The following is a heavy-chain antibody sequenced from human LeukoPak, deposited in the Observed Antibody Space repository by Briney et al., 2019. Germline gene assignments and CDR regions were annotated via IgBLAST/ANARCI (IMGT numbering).Heavy chain of an antibody. D-gene: IGHD6-13*01. J-gene: IGHJ4*02. CDR2: IKQDGSEK. CDR3: ARDGKGGKVYQQLVNARGDY. V-gene: IGHV3-7*01. Sequence: GGSLRLSCAASGFTFSSYWMSWVRQAPGKGLEWVANIKQDGSEKYYVDSVKGRFTISRDNAKNSLYLQMNSLRAEDTAVYYCARDGKGGKVYQQLVNARGDYWGQGTLVTVSS. CDR1: GFTFSSYW.